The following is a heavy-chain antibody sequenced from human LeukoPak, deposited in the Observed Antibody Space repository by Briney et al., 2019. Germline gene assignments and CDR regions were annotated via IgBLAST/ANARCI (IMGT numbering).Heavy chain of an antibody. CDR1: GFTFSDYY. D-gene: IGHD6-13*01. V-gene: IGHV3-72*01. CDR3: ARDLAAQRGDY. J-gene: IGHJ4*02. Sequence: GGSLRLSCAASGFTFSDYYMDWVRQAPGKGLEWVGRIRNKANSYTTEYAASVKGRFTISRDDSKNSLYLQMNSPKTEDTAVYYCARDLAAQRGDYWGQGTLVTVSS. CDR2: IRNKANSYTT.